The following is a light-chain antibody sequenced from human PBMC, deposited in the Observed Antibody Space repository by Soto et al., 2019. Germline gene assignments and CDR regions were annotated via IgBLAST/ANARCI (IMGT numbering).Light chain of an antibody. V-gene: IGKV1-5*01. CDR2: AAS. Sequence: DIQMTQSPSTLPASVGDRVTITCRASQTISSWLAWYQQKPGKAPKLLIYAASSLQSGVPSRFSGSGSGTDFTLTISRLEPEDFAVYYCQQFDDSVTFGQETRLEIK. J-gene: IGKJ5*01. CDR1: QTISSW. CDR3: QQFDDSVT.